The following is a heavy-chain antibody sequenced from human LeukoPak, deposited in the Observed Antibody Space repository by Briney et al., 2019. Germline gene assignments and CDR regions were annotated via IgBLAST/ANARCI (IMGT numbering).Heavy chain of an antibody. CDR1: GFTFGVYG. CDR2: IGHDGTQT. V-gene: IGHV3-33*01. J-gene: IGHJ4*02. D-gene: IGHD5-18*01. Sequence: PGGSLRLSCAASGFTFGVYGMHWVRQALGKGLDWVATIGHDGTQTWYADSMKGRFTISRDNSKNTLYLQVNGLRAEDTAFYYCARDFSYGYSDHWGQGALVSVSS. CDR3: ARDFSYGYSDH.